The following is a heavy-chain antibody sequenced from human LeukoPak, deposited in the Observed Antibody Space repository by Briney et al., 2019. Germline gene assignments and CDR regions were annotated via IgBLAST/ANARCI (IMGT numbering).Heavy chain of an antibody. D-gene: IGHD3-22*01. CDR2: ISSSSSYI. J-gene: IGHJ4*02. CDR3: ARDYYDSSGPRYDY. Sequence: GGSLRLSCTASGFTFSSYTMNWVRQAPGKGLEWVSSISSSSSYIYYADSVKGRFTISRDNAKNSLYLQMNSLRAEDTAVYYCARDYYDSSGPRYDYWGQGTLVTVSS. CDR1: GFTFSSYT. V-gene: IGHV3-21*01.